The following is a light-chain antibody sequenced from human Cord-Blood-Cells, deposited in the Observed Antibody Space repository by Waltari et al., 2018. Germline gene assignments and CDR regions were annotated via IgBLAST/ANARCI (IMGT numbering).Light chain of an antibody. CDR1: SSNIGSNY. J-gene: IGLJ2*01. Sequence: QSVLTQPPSASGTPGQRVTISCSGSSSNIGSNYVYWYQQLPGTAPKLLIYRNNQRPSGVPDLFSGSKSATSASLAISGLRSEDEADYYCAAWDDSLSGVVFGGGTKLTVL. CDR3: AAWDDSLSGVV. CDR2: RNN. V-gene: IGLV1-47*01.